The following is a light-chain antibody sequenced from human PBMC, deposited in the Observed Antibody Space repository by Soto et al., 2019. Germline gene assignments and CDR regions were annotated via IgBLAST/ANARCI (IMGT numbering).Light chain of an antibody. J-gene: IGLJ1*01. CDR2: DVS. CDR1: SSDIGAYNY. CDR3: ASYTTSTTRYL. V-gene: IGLV2-14*01. Sequence: QSVLTQPASVSGSPRRSITISCTGTSSDIGAYNYVSWLQQHPGKPPKLMVYDVSDRPSGVSNRFSGSKSVNTASLTISGLQAEDEADYYCASYTTSTTRYLFGTGTKVTVL.